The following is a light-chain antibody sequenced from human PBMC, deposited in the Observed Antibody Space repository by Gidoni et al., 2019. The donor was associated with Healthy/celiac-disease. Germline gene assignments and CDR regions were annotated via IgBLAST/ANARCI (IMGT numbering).Light chain of an antibody. CDR2: GAS. J-gene: IGKJ5*01. CDR3: QQYNNWPIT. V-gene: IGKV3-15*01. Sequence: TLCVSPGERATLSCRASQSVSSNLAWYQQKPGQAPRLLIYGASTRATGIPARFSGSGSGTEFTLTISSLQSEDFAVYYCQQYNNWPITFGQGTRLEIK. CDR1: QSVSSN.